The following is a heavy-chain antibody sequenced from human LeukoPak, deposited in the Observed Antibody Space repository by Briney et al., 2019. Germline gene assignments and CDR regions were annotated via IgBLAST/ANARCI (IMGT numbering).Heavy chain of an antibody. CDR2: INAGNGNT. V-gene: IGHV1-3*01. Sequence: GASVKVSCKASGYTFTSYAMHWVRQAPGQRLEWMGWINAGNGNTKYSQKFQGRVTITRDTSASTAYMELSSLRSEDTAVYYCARDSHYDILTGDGIFDYWGRGTLVTVSS. CDR1: GYTFTSYA. CDR3: ARDSHYDILTGDGIFDY. J-gene: IGHJ4*02. D-gene: IGHD3-9*01.